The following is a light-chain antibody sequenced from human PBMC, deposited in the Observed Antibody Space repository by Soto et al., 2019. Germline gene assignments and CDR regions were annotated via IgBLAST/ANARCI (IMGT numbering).Light chain of an antibody. CDR3: QQSYSSRT. J-gene: IGKJ1*01. Sequence: IQRTEAQSTRSRSAADHDTITCRASQTISSWLAWYQQKPGKGPKILIYAASTLQRGVPSRFSGSGSGTDFNLTISSRQPEDYATYSCQQSYSSRTFGQGTNVDI. CDR1: QTISSW. V-gene: IGKV1-12*01. CDR2: AAS.